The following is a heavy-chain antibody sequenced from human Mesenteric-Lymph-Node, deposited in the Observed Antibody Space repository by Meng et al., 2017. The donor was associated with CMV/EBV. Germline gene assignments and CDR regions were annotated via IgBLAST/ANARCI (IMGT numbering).Heavy chain of an antibody. D-gene: IGHD2/OR15-2a*01. CDR3: AKSRSSTPGIVDD. CDR1: GVSVTSGAYH. V-gene: IGHV4-61*08. CDR2: IYGTGIT. Sequence: QGLLQGAGPVLGNASETLSLTCIVSGVSVTSGAYHWSWIRQSPGKGLEWIGYIYGTGITIYNPSLKSRVTILLETSKNQFSLKLNSVTTADTAVYYCAKSRSSTPGIVDDWGQGTLVTGS. J-gene: IGHJ4*02.